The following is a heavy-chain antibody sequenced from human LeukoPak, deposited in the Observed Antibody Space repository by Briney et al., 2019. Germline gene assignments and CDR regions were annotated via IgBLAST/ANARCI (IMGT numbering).Heavy chain of an antibody. CDR1: GYTFTGYY. Sequence: ASVKVSCKASGYTFTGYYMHWVRQAPGQGLEWMGWINPNSGGTNSAQKFQGRVTMTRDTSISTAYMVLSRLRSDDTAVYYCARGIMATNWIYYHYNYMDVWGQGTLVTVSS. CDR3: ARGIMATNWIYYHYNYMDV. V-gene: IGHV1-2*02. D-gene: IGHD5-12*01. J-gene: IGHJ6*03. CDR2: INPNSGGT.